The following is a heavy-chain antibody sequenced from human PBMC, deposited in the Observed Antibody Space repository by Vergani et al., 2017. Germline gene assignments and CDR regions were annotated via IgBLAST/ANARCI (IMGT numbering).Heavy chain of an antibody. Sequence: QVQLVQSGAEVKKPGSSVKVSCKASGGTFSSYAISWVRQAPGHGLEWMGGIIPIFGTANYAQKFQGRVTITADESTGTAYMELSSLRSEDTAVYYCARGLVDTAMVVSVEGNYDYMDVWGKGTTVTVSS. CDR3: ARGLVDTAMVVSVEGNYDYMDV. CDR2: IIPIFGTA. D-gene: IGHD5-18*01. J-gene: IGHJ6*03. V-gene: IGHV1-69*01. CDR1: GGTFSSYA.